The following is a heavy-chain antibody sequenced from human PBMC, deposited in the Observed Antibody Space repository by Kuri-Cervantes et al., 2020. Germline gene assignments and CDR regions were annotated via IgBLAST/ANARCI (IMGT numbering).Heavy chain of an antibody. V-gene: IGHV1-69*13. Sequence: SVKVSCKASGGTFSSYAISWVRQAPGQGLEWMGGIIPIFGTANYAQKFQGRVTITADESTSTAYMELSSLRSEDTAVYYCARGRWGLLWFGELLRREGNWFDPWGQGTLVTVS. CDR1: GGTFSSYA. CDR2: IIPIFGTA. CDR3: ARGRWGLLWFGELLRREGNWFDP. J-gene: IGHJ5*02. D-gene: IGHD3-10*01.